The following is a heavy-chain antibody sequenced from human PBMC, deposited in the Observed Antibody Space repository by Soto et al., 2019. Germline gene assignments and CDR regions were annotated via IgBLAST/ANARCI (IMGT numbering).Heavy chain of an antibody. J-gene: IGHJ6*03. CDR2: VYYSGST. Sequence: QPQLQESGPGLVKPSETLSLSCAVSGDSLSSSSSYYWGWIRQPPGKGLEWIANVYYSGSTYYNPPLKSRVTISLETSKNEVSLRLRSVTAADTAVYYCARIKIVGVLTYYMDVWGKGTPITVSS. CDR3: ARIKIVGVLTYYMDV. CDR1: GDSLSSSSSYY. D-gene: IGHD3-3*01. V-gene: IGHV4-39*01.